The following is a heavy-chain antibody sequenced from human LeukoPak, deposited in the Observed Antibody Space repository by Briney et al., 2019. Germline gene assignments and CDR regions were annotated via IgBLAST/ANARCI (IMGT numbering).Heavy chain of an antibody. CDR3: AREDSSGYLDY. D-gene: IGHD3-22*01. Sequence: SETLSLTCTVSGGSISSYYWSWIRQPPGKGLEWLGYIYYSVSTNYNPSLKSRVTISVDTSKNQFSLKLSSVTAADTAVYYCAREDSSGYLDYWGQGTLVTVSS. CDR2: IYYSVST. CDR1: GGSISSYY. V-gene: IGHV4-59*01. J-gene: IGHJ4*02.